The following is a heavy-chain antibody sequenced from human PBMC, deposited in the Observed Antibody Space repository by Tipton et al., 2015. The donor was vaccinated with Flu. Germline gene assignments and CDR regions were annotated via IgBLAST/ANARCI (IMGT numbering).Heavy chain of an antibody. CDR3: ARLSYYDVDLKNFYFDY. J-gene: IGHJ4*02. V-gene: IGHV4-4*07. CDR2: IFPDGST. D-gene: IGHD3-10*02. CDR1: GDSINTYY. Sequence: GLVKPSETLSLTCTVSGDSINTYYWNWIRQPAGKGLEWIGRIFPDGSTNYNPSLKSRVTISLDTSKNQFSLKLTSVTAADTAVYYCARLSYYDVDLKNFYFDYWGQGALVTVSS.